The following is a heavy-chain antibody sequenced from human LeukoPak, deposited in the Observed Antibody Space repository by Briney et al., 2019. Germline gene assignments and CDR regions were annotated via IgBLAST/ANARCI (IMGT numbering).Heavy chain of an antibody. Sequence: GESLKISCKGSGYSFTSYWIGWVRQMPGKGLKWMGIIYPGDSDARYSPSFQGQVTISADKFISTAYLQWSSLKASDTAMYYCARRRDLYSGSYYPFDYWGQGTLVTVSS. J-gene: IGHJ4*02. D-gene: IGHD1-26*01. CDR3: ARRRDLYSGSYYPFDY. CDR2: IYPGDSDA. CDR1: GYSFTSYW. V-gene: IGHV5-51*01.